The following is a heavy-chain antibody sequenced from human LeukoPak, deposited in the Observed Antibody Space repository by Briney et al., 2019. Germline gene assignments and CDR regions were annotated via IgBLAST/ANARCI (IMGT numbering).Heavy chain of an antibody. V-gene: IGHV4-4*07. Sequence: SETLSLTCTVSGGSIGSYYWSWIRQPAGKGLEWIGRIYTSGSTNYNPSLKSRVTMSVDTSKNQFSLKLSSVTAADTAVYYCASADYGDYGDYYYYMDVWGKGTTVTVSS. J-gene: IGHJ6*03. CDR1: GGSIGSYY. D-gene: IGHD4-17*01. CDR3: ASADYGDYGDYYYYMDV. CDR2: IYTSGST.